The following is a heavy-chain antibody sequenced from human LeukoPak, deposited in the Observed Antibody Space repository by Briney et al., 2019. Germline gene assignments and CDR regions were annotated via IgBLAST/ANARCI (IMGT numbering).Heavy chain of an antibody. V-gene: IGHV4-59*12. CDR3: ARGQGGYYGIEYFQH. J-gene: IGHJ1*01. CDR2: IYYSGST. D-gene: IGHD3-3*01. Sequence: PSETLSLTCAVYGGSFSGYYWSWIRQPPGKGLEWIGYIYYSGSTNYNPSLKSRVTISVDTSKNQFSLKLSSVTAADTAVYYCARGQGGYYGIEYFQHWGQGTLVTVSS. CDR1: GGSFSGYY.